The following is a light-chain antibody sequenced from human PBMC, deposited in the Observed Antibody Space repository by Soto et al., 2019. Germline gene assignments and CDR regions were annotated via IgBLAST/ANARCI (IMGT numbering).Light chain of an antibody. J-gene: IGKJ1*01. Sequence: EIVLTQSPGTLSLSPGERATLSCRASQSVSNNYLAWHQQKPGQAPRLLIYGASNRATGIPDRFSGSGSGTEFTLTISSLQPEDFATYYCPQLNGYPRTFGQRTKVDIK. V-gene: IGKV3-20*01. CDR2: GAS. CDR1: QSVSNNY. CDR3: PQLNGYPRT.